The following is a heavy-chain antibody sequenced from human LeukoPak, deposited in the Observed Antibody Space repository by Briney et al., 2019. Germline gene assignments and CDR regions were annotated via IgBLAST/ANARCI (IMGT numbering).Heavy chain of an antibody. D-gene: IGHD6-19*01. CDR3: ARVDSGSACAS. Sequence: GGSLRLSCAASGFTLSRYSMHWVGQAPGKGREFVSAIINNGRNTYYGNSMKGRFTISIDISKNTLYLQMGSLRPEDMAVYYCARVDSGSACASWGQGILVTVSS. V-gene: IGHV3-64*01. CDR2: IINNGRNT. J-gene: IGHJ1*01. CDR1: GFTLSRYS.